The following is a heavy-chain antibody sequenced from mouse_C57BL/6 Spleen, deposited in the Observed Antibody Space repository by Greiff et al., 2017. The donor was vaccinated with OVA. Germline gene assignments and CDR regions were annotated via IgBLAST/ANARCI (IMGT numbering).Heavy chain of an antibody. CDR2: IHPRSGNT. Sequence: VQLQQSGAELARPGASVKLSCKASGYTFTSYGISWVKQRPGQGLEWIGEIHPRSGNTYYNEKFKGKATLTADKSSSTAYMELLSLTSEDSAVYFCARGGGRDFDYWGQGTTLTVSS. CDR1: GYTFTSYG. CDR3: ARGGGRDFDY. J-gene: IGHJ2*01. D-gene: IGHD1-1*02. V-gene: IGHV1-81*01.